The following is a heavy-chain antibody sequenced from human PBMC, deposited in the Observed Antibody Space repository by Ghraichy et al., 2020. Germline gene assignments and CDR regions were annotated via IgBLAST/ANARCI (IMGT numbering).Heavy chain of an antibody. CDR2: IYNSGST. CDR3: GIGSGWTTDL. V-gene: IGHV4-59*01. Sequence: SETLSLTCTVSGDSISNYYLSWIRQPPGKGLEWIGNIYNSGSTNYNPSLKSRLTISADTSKNQFSLRLTSATAADTAVYYCGIGSGWTTDLWGQGTLATVSS. J-gene: IGHJ5*02. D-gene: IGHD6-19*01. CDR1: GDSISNYY.